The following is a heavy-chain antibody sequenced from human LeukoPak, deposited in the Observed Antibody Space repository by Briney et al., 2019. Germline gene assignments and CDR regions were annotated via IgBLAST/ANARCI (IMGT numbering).Heavy chain of an antibody. D-gene: IGHD5-12*01. CDR1: GFTFSSYS. J-gene: IGHJ4*02. Sequence: GGSLRLSCAASGFTFSSYSMNWVRQAPGKGLEWVSSISSSSSYIYYADSVKGRFTISGDNAKNSLFLQMNSLRAEDTAVYYCARDVQVATIYPLDYWGQGTLVTVSS. CDR2: ISSSSSYI. V-gene: IGHV3-21*01. CDR3: ARDVQVATIYPLDY.